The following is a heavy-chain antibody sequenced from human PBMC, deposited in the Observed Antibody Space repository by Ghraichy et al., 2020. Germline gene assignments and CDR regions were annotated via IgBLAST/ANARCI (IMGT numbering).Heavy chain of an antibody. V-gene: IGHV6-1*01. CDR1: GDTVSNNRVG. D-gene: IGHD3-10*01. J-gene: IGHJ4*02. CDR2: TYYRSRRYN. Sequence: TLSLTCAISGDTVSNNRVGWNWIRQSPSRGLEWLGRTYYRSRRYNDYAVSVKSRITIDPDTSKNQFSLQLNSVTPEDTAVYYCARGAEGVFDYWGQGTLVAVSS. CDR3: ARGAEGVFDY.